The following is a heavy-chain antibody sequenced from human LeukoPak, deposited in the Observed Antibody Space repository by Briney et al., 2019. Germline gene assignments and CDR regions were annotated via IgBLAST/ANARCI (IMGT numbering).Heavy chain of an antibody. CDR3: ARAYYYASSGFYTGGDY. CDR2: INPGVGST. Sequence: ASVKVSCKASGYTFTNYYMYWVRQAPGQGLEWMGIINPGVGSTNYAQKFQARVTMTRDTSTSTVYMELTSLRSDDTAVYYCARAYYYASSGFYTGGDYWGQGTLVTVSS. J-gene: IGHJ4*02. CDR1: GYTFTNYY. V-gene: IGHV1-46*01. D-gene: IGHD3-22*01.